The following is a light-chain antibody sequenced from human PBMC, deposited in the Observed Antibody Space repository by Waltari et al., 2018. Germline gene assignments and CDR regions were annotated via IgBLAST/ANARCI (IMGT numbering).Light chain of an antibody. CDR2: GAS. CDR3: QHYVRLPAT. Sequence: EVVLSQSPGTLPLSPVERATLPCRTSQSVSRTLAWYQQKPGQTPKLLIYGASIRATGIPDRFTGSGSGTDFSLTISSLEPEDFAVYFCQHYVRLPATFGQGTKVEIK. CDR1: QSVSRT. V-gene: IGKV3-20*01. J-gene: IGKJ1*01.